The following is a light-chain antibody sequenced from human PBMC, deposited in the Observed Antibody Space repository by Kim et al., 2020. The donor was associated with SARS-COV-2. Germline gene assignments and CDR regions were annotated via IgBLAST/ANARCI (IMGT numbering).Light chain of an antibody. CDR1: SIRSQY. J-gene: IGLJ1*01. CDR2: GEN. CDR3: NSRDGSDNSFV. Sequence: ALGQTVRITCQGDSIRSQYASWYQQKPGQAPVLVIYGENNRPSGIPDRFSGSSSGNTASLTITGAQAEDEAEYYCNSRDGSDNSFVFATGTKVTVL. V-gene: IGLV3-19*01.